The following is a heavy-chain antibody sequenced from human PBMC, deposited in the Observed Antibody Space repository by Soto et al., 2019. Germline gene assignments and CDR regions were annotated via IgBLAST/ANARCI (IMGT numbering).Heavy chain of an antibody. V-gene: IGHV4-59*08. CDR2: IYYSGST. D-gene: IGHD2-15*01. J-gene: IGHJ4*02. Sequence: SQTKRLPWTVAGGSISSYDGSWIRQPPRTGLEWIGYIYYSGSTNYNPSLKSRVTISVDTSKNQFSLKLSSVTAADTAVYYCARVGYCSGGSCYPTAYYFDYWGQGTLVTVSS. CDR3: ARVGYCSGGSCYPTAYYFDY. CDR1: GGSISSYD.